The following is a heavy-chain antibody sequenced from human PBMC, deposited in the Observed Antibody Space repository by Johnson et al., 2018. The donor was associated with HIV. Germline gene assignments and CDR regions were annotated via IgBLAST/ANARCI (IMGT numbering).Heavy chain of an antibody. CDR3: ARVLFNFWGGYSDAFDI. Sequence: VQLVESGGGLVQPGGSLRLSCAASGFTFSSYAMSWVRQAPGKGLEWVSAISGSGGSPYYADSVKGRFTISRDNAKNSLYLQMNSLRAEDTAVYYCARVLFNFWGGYSDAFDIWGQGTMVTVSS. CDR1: GFTFSSYA. J-gene: IGHJ3*02. D-gene: IGHD3-3*01. V-gene: IGHV3-23*04. CDR2: ISGSGGSP.